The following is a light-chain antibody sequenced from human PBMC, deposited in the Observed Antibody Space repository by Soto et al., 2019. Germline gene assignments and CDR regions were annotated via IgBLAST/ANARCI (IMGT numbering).Light chain of an antibody. CDR3: KQAASFPIT. CDR1: QSISSY. Sequence: DIQMTQSPSSLSASVGDRVTITCRASQSISSYLNWYQQKPGKAHKLLIYAAYSLQSGVQSRFSGSGSGTDFTLTIKSLQPEDFATYYCKQAASFPITFGQGTRLEIK. V-gene: IGKV1-39*01. J-gene: IGKJ5*01. CDR2: AAY.